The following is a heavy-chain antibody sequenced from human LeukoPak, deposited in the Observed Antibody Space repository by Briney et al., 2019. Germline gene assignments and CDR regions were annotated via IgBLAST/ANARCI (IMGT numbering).Heavy chain of an antibody. J-gene: IGHJ6*02. D-gene: IGHD1-26*01. CDR1: GGSISSSSHC. Sequence: SETLSLTCTVSGGSISSSSHCWGWIRQPPGKGLEWIGSIYYSGGTYYNPSLKRRVTISVDTSKNKCSLKLNSVTAADTAVYYCARWEYYYYGMDVWGQGTTVTVSS. CDR3: ARWEYYYYGMDV. CDR2: IYYSGGT. V-gene: IGHV4-39*07.